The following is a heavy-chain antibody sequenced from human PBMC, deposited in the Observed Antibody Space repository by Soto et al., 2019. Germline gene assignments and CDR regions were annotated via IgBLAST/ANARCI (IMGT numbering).Heavy chain of an antibody. V-gene: IGHV3-74*01. D-gene: IGHD1-26*01. J-gene: IGHJ6*02. CDR2: INSDGSST. CDR3: ANAYYPSGMDV. Sequence: PGGSLRLSCAASGFTLSSYWMHWVRQAPGKGLVWVSRINSDGSSTSYADSVKGRFTISRDNAKNTLYLQMNSLRAEDTAVYYCANAYYPSGMDVWGQGTTVTVSS. CDR1: GFTLSSYW.